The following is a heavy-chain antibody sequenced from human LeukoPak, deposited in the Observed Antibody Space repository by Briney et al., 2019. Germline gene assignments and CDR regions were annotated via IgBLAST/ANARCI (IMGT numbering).Heavy chain of an antibody. D-gene: IGHD1-26*01. CDR3: ARDSGGAIVGATVGYFDY. CDR2: IYYSGST. CDR1: GGSISSSSYY. Sequence: SETLSLTCTVSGGSISSSSYYWGWIRQPPGKGLEWIGSIYYSGSTYYNPSLKSRVTISVDTSKNQFSLKLSSVTAADTAVYYCARDSGGAIVGATVGYFDYWGQGTLVTVSS. V-gene: IGHV4-39*07. J-gene: IGHJ4*02.